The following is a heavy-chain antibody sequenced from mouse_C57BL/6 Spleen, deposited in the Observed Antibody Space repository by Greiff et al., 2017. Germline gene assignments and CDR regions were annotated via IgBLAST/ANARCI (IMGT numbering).Heavy chain of an antibody. D-gene: IGHD1-2*01. CDR2: IYPSDSET. CDR1: GYTFTSYW. J-gene: IGHJ4*01. Sequence: VQLQQPGAELVRPGSSEKLSCKASGYTFTSYWMDWVKQRPGQGLEWIGNIYPSDSETHYNQKFKDKATLTVDKSSSTAYMQLSSLTSEDSAVDYCARRYYGPYYYAMDYWGQGTSVTVSS. CDR3: ARRYYGPYYYAMDY. V-gene: IGHV1-61*01.